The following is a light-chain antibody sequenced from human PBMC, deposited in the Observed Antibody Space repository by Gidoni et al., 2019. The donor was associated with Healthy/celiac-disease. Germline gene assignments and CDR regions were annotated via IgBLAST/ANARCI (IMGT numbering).Light chain of an antibody. Sequence: EIVLTQSPATLSLSPGERATLSCRASQSVSSYLAWYQQKPGQAPRLLIYDASNRATGIPARFSGRGSGTDFTLTISSLEPEDFAVYYCQQRSNWPYTFXQXTKLEIK. CDR3: QQRSNWPYT. CDR2: DAS. V-gene: IGKV3-11*01. CDR1: QSVSSY. J-gene: IGKJ2*01.